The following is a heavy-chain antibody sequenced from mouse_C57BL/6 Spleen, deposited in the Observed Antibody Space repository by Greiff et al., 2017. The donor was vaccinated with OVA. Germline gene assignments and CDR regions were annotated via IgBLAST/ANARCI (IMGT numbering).Heavy chain of an antibody. J-gene: IGHJ4*01. CDR1: GYTFTSYW. CDR2: VDPKRGGT. CDR3: ARGYDYDADYYAMDY. Sequence: QVQLKQPGAELVKPGASVKLSCQASGYTFTSYWMHWGEQRPGRGLWGVGRVDPKRGGTKDNEKFKSKATLTVDKPSSTAYMQLSSLTSEDSAVYYCARGYDYDADYYAMDYWGQGTSVTVSS. D-gene: IGHD2-4*01. V-gene: IGHV1-72*01.